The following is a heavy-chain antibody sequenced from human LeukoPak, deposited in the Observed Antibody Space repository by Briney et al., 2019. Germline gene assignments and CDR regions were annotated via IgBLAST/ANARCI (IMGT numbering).Heavy chain of an antibody. D-gene: IGHD3/OR15-3a*01. J-gene: IGHJ4*02. CDR2: INHSGST. CDR3: ARHRGWTAFDY. Sequence: SETLSLTCAVYGGSFSGYYWSWIRQPPGKGLEWIGEINHSGSTNYNPSLKSRVTISVDTSKNQFSLKLSSVTAADTAVYYCARHRGWTAFDYWGQGTLVTVSS. V-gene: IGHV4-34*01. CDR1: GGSFSGYY.